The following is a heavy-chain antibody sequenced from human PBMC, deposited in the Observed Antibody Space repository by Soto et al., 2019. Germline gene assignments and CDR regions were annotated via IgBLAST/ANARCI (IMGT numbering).Heavy chain of an antibody. V-gene: IGHV3-9*01. CDR2: ISWNSGSI. CDR1: GFTFDDSA. Sequence: GVSLRLSCAASGFTFDDSAMHWVRQAPGKGLEWVSGISWNSGSIGYADSVKGRFTISRDNAKNSLYLQMNSLRAEDTALYYCATVPNPAAGGAPYFDYWGQGTLVTVSS. J-gene: IGHJ4*02. CDR3: ATVPNPAAGGAPYFDY. D-gene: IGHD6-13*01.